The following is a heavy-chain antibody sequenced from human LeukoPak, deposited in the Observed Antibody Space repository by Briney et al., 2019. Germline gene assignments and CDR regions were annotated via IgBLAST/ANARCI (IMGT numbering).Heavy chain of an antibody. V-gene: IGHV4-34*01. CDR3: AREPVDTAMVPAYNWFDP. D-gene: IGHD5-18*01. Sequence: KPSETLSLTCAVYGGSFSGYYWSWIRQPPGKGLEWIGEINHSGSTNYNPSLKSRVTISVDTSKNQFSLKLSSVTAADTAVYYCAREPVDTAMVPAYNWFDPWGQGTLVTVSS. CDR1: GGSFSGYY. J-gene: IGHJ5*02. CDR2: INHSGST.